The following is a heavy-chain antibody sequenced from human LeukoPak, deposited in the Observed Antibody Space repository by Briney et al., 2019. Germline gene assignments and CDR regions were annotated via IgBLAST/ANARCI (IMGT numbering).Heavy chain of an antibody. V-gene: IGHV4-30-4*01. CDR3: AGEGSVGATPGFHH. J-gene: IGHJ1*01. CDR2: IYYSGST. CDR1: GGSISSGDYY. Sequence: SQTLSLTCTVSGGSISSGDYYWSWIRQTPGKGLEWIGYIYYSGSTYYNPSLKSRVTISVDMSKNQISLKLSSVTAADTAVYYCAGEGSVGATPGFHHWGQGTLVTVSS. D-gene: IGHD1-26*01.